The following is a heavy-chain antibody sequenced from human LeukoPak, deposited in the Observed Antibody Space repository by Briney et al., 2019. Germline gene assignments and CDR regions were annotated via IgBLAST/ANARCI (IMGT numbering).Heavy chain of an antibody. V-gene: IGHV1-8*02. CDR1: GYTFTGYY. Sequence: ASVKVSCKASGYTFTGYYMHLVRQAPGQGLEGMGWMNPNSGNTGYAQKLQGRVTMTTYTSTSTAYMELRSLRSDDTAVYYCARVWLRYVRAPPDAFDIWGQGTMATVSS. CDR3: ARVWLRYVRAPPDAFDI. D-gene: IGHD5-12*01. J-gene: IGHJ3*02. CDR2: MNPNSGNT.